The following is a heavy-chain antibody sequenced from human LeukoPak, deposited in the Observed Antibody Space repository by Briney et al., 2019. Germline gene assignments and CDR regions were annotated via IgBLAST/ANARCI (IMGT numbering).Heavy chain of an antibody. V-gene: IGHV4-34*01. CDR3: ARGPPLWRKGNAFDI. CDR2: INHSGNT. J-gene: IGHJ3*02. CDR1: GGSFSGYY. D-gene: IGHD3-10*01. Sequence: SETLSLTCAVYGGSFSGYYWSWIRQPPGKGLEWIGEINHSGNTNYNPSLKSRVTISVDTSKNQFSLKLSSVTAADTAVYYCARGPPLWRKGNAFDIWGQGTMVTVSS.